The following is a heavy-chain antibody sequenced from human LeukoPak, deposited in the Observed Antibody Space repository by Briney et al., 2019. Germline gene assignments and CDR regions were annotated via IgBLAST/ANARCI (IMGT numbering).Heavy chain of an antibody. J-gene: IGHJ3*02. Sequence: PGGSLRLSCIASGFTFSNYGMSWVRQAPGKGLEWVSIISGSGDRTLHADSVKGRFTVSRDNSKNTVYLQMNSLRAEDTAVYYCAKGESIAIDAFDIWGQGTMVTVSS. CDR1: GFTFSNYG. V-gene: IGHV3-23*01. D-gene: IGHD6-6*01. CDR2: ISGSGDRT. CDR3: AKGESIAIDAFDI.